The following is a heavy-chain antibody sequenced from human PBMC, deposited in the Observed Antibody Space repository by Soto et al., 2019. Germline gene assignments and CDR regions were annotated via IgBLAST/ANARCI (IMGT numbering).Heavy chain of an antibody. CDR3: ARGPYYDTSAYYFY. V-gene: IGHV4-34*01. D-gene: IGHD3-22*01. Sequence: SETLSLTCAVSGESFNGYSWSWIRQSPGKGLEWIGEINHSGSTNYSPSLKSRVTISLDTSKNQFSLKLSSVTAADTAVYFCARGPYYDTSAYYFYWGQGTLVTVSS. J-gene: IGHJ4*02. CDR2: INHSGST. CDR1: GESFNGYS.